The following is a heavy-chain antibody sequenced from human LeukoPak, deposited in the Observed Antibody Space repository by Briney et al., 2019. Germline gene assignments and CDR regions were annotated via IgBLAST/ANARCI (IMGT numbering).Heavy chain of an antibody. CDR1: GGSISSYY. D-gene: IGHD1-26*01. Sequence: SETLSLTCTVSGGSISSYYWSWIRQPAGKGLEWIGRIYTSGSTNYNPSLKSRVTMSVDTSKNQFSLRLSSVTVADTAVYYCARLSIVGATSSYYMDVWGKGTTVTVSS. CDR3: ARLSIVGATSSYYMDV. V-gene: IGHV4-4*07. CDR2: IYTSGST. J-gene: IGHJ6*03.